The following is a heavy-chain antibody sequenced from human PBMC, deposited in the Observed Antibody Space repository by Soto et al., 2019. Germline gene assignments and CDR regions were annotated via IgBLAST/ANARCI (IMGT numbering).Heavy chain of an antibody. CDR1: GFTFSSYA. CDR2: ISGSGGST. Sequence: EVQLLESGGGLVQPGGSLRLSCAASGFTFSSYAMSWVRQAPGKGLEWVSAISGSGGSTYYADSVKGRFTISRDNSKNTLYLQMNGLRAEDTAVYYCSKDMGHSSSWYRGDIWGQGTMVAFA. J-gene: IGHJ3*02. CDR3: SKDMGHSSSWYRGDI. V-gene: IGHV3-23*01. D-gene: IGHD6-13*01.